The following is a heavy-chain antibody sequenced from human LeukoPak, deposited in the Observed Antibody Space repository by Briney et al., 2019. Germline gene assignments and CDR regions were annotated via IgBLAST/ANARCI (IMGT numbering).Heavy chain of an antibody. Sequence: SETLSLTCAVYGGSFSGYYWSWIRQPPGKGLEWIGEINHSGSTNYNPPLKSRVTISVDTSKNQFSLKLSSVTAEDTAVYYCAGGRISARPYYWGQGTLVTVSS. CDR1: GGSFSGYY. J-gene: IGHJ4*02. D-gene: IGHD6-6*01. CDR2: INHSGST. V-gene: IGHV4-34*01. CDR3: AGGRISARPYY.